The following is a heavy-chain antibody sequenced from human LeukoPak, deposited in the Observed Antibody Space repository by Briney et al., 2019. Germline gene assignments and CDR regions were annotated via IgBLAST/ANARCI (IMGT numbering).Heavy chain of an antibody. CDR3: AKGVAAGYYYYMDV. V-gene: IGHV3-9*01. CDR2: ISWDSGRI. Sequence: PGRSLRLFCAASGFTFDDYAMHWVRQAPGKGLESVSGISWDSGRIGYADSVKGRFTISRDNAKNSLYLQMNSLRAEDTSLYYCAKGVAAGYYYYMDVWGKGTTVTVSS. CDR1: GFTFDDYA. J-gene: IGHJ6*03. D-gene: IGHD6-13*01.